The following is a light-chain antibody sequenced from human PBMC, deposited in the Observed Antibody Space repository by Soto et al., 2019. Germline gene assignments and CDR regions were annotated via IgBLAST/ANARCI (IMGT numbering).Light chain of an antibody. Sequence: DIRMTPSPCTLSGSVGDRVTITCRAIQTISSWLSWYQQKPGKAPKLLIYKASTLKSGVPSRFSGSGSGTEFTLTISSLPPDDFAPYYCQHYNSSSEAFGQGTKVDIK. CDR3: QHYNSSSEA. J-gene: IGKJ1*01. CDR2: KAS. V-gene: IGKV1-5*03. CDR1: QTISSW.